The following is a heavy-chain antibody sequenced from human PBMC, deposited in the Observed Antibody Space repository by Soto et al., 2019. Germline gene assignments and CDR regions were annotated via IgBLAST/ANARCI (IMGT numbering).Heavy chain of an antibody. CDR3: TTEGALPGPDFDY. D-gene: IGHD3-16*01. J-gene: IGHJ4*02. Sequence: EVQLVESAGGLVQPAGSLRLSCVASGFTFSDHYIDWVRQAPGKGLEWVGRTKDKANGYTAEYAASVKGRYTISRDDSKNTLYLQMNSLKTEDTAVYYCTTEGALPGPDFDYWGQGTLVTVSS. CDR1: GFTFSDHY. CDR2: TKDKANGYTA. V-gene: IGHV3-72*01.